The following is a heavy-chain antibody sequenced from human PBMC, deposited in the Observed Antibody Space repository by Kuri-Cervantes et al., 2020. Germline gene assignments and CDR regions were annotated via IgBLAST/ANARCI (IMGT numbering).Heavy chain of an antibody. CDR1: GFTFSNFSMN. D-gene: IGHD3-22*01. CDR3: ARRGYYYDSSGYRAYYFDY. Sequence: GSLRLSCAASGFTFSNFSMNWVRQAPGKGLEWIGSMYYTGNTYYSLSLKSRVTISEDTSKNQLSLTLSFVTAADTAMYYCARRGYYYDSSGYRAYYFDYWGQGTLVTVSS. CDR2: MYYTGNT. J-gene: IGHJ4*02. V-gene: IGHV4-39*01.